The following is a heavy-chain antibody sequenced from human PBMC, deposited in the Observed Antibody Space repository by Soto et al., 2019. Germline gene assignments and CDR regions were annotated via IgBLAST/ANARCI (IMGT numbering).Heavy chain of an antibody. CDR3: ARVGIAAAGTDYYGMDV. J-gene: IGHJ6*02. V-gene: IGHV4-30-2*01. CDR2: IYHSGST. CDR1: GGSISSGGYS. D-gene: IGHD6-13*01. Sequence: QLQLQESGSGLVKPSQTLSLTCAVSGGSISSGGYSWSWIRQPPGKGLEWIGYIYHSGSTYYNPALARRVTIPADQSKNQCCLKLSSVTAADTAVYYCARVGIAAAGTDYYGMDVWGQGTTVTVSS.